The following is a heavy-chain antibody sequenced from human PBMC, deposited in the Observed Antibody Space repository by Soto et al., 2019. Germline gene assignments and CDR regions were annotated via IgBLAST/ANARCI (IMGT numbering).Heavy chain of an antibody. D-gene: IGHD3-10*01. CDR3: TTDPDIYYYGSGSYSPFDY. Sequence: GGSLRLSCAASGFTFSNAWMSWVRQAPGKGLEWVGRIKSKTEGGKTDYAAPVKVRFTISRDNSKNTLYLQMNSLKTEDTAVYYCTTDPDIYYYGSGSYSPFDYWGQGTLVTVSS. CDR2: IKSKTEGGKT. V-gene: IGHV3-15*01. J-gene: IGHJ4*02. CDR1: GFTFSNAW.